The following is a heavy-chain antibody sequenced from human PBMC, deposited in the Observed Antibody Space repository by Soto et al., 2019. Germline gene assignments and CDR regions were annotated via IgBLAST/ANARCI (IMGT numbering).Heavy chain of an antibody. Sequence: SETLSLTCAVSGGSISSSNWWSWVRQPPGKGLEWIGEIYHSGSTNYNPSLKSRVTISVDKSKNQFSLKLSSVTAADTAVYYCVRDSESGDATYNYYGMDVLVQGTSVT. CDR1: GGSISSSNW. V-gene: IGHV4-4*02. D-gene: IGHD1-26*01. J-gene: IGHJ6*02. CDR3: VRDSESGDATYNYYGMDV. CDR2: IYHSGST.